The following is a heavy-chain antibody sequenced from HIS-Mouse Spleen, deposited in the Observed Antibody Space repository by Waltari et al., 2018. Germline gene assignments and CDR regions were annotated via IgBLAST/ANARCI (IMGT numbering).Heavy chain of an antibody. Sequence: QVQLVESGGGVVQPGRSLRLSCAASGFTFSSYGMHWVRQAPGKGLYGVAVISYDGSNQYYADSVKGRFTISRDNSKNTLYLQMNSLRAEDTAVYYCARESGSYGNWFDPWGQGTLVTVSS. CDR1: GFTFSSYG. CDR3: ARESGSYGNWFDP. D-gene: IGHD1-26*01. V-gene: IGHV3-30*03. CDR2: ISYDGSNQ. J-gene: IGHJ5*02.